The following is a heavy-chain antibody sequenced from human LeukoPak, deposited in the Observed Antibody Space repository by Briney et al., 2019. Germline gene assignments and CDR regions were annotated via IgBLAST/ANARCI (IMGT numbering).Heavy chain of an antibody. Sequence: ASVKVSCKASGYSFTNYDINWVRQATGQGLEWMGWMNPNSGITAYAQKFQGRVTITRNTSISTAYMELSSLKSEDTAVYYCARGSSRSPRDAFDIWGQGTMVTVSS. J-gene: IGHJ3*02. V-gene: IGHV1-8*03. CDR3: ARGSSRSPRDAFDI. CDR2: MNPNSGIT. CDR1: GYSFTNYD.